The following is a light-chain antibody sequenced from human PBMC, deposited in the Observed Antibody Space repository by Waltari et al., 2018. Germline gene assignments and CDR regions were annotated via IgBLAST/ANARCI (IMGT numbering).Light chain of an antibody. CDR3: SSYANSNTLL. CDR1: NRDIGGYNF. J-gene: IGLJ2*01. V-gene: IGLV2-14*03. Sequence: QSALSQQPASVSGFPGQSITISCTGGNRDIGGYNFVAWHQQHPVKVPKLIIYDVAYRPSGVSSRFSGSKSGNTASLTISGLQAEDEADYYCSSYANSNTLLFGGGTKLAVL. CDR2: DVA.